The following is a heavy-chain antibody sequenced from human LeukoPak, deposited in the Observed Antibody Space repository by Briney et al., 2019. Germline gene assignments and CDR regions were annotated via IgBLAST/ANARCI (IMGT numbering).Heavy chain of an antibody. CDR2: ISGNSADI. CDR1: GFAFSSFR. J-gene: IGHJ4*02. CDR3: ARLDWRGY. V-gene: IGHV3-21*01. Sequence: GGSLRLSRGASGFAFSSFRMSWVRQAPGRGLEWVSSISGNSADINNADSLKGRFTISRDNAKNSLYLQLNSLTVEDTAVYYCARLDWRGYWGQGTLVTVSS. D-gene: IGHD2-21*01.